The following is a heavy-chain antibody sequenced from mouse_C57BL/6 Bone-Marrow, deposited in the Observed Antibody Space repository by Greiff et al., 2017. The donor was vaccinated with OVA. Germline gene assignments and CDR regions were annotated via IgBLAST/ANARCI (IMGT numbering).Heavy chain of an antibody. D-gene: IGHD1-1*01. CDR2: ISGGGGNT. Sequence: EVHLVESGGGLVKPGGSLKLSCAASGFTFSSYTMSWVRQTPEKRLEWVATISGGGGNTYYPDSVKGRFTISRDNAKNTLYLQMSSLRSEDTALYYCARLLLPFAYWGQGTLVTVSA. CDR3: ARLLLPFAY. J-gene: IGHJ3*01. V-gene: IGHV5-9*01. CDR1: GFTFSSYT.